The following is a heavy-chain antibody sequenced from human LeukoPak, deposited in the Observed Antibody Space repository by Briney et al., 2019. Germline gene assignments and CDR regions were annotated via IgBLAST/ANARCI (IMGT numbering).Heavy chain of an antibody. D-gene: IGHD2-2*01. CDR2: IYYGGSI. CDR3: ARDAGHQLSRRNYYAMDV. V-gene: IGHV4-39*07. J-gene: IGHJ6*02. Sequence: SQTLSLTCTVSGGSISSGDYYWSWIRQPPGKGLEWIGSIYYGGSIYYNSSLKSRVTISVDISKNQFSLKVSPVTAADTAVYYCARDAGHQLSRRNYYAMDVWGQGTTVTVSS. CDR1: GGSISSGDYY.